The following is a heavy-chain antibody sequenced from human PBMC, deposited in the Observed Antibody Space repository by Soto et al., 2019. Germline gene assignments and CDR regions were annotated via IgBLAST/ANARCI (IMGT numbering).Heavy chain of an antibody. CDR1: GYSFTSYW. CDR3: ARRVGSSGYYYEYYFDY. J-gene: IGHJ4*02. Sequence: GESLKISCKGSGYSFTSYWIGWVRQMPGKGLEWMGIIYPGDSDTRYSPSFQGQVTISADKSISTAYLQWSSLKASDTAMYYCARRVGSSGYYYEYYFDYWGQGTLVTVSS. CDR2: IYPGDSDT. V-gene: IGHV5-51*01. D-gene: IGHD3-22*01.